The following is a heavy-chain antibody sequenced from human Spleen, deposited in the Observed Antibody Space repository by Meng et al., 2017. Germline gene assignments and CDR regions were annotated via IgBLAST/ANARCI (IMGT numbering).Heavy chain of an antibody. CDR3: PARTGSD. J-gene: IGHJ4*02. Sequence: EVHLVESGGGLLKPGGSLRLSCAASGFTFSNAWMSWVRQAPGKGLEWVARIIAKSDGGKIDYAAPVKGRFIISRDDSQNMLFLQMNDLKTEDTGIYYCPARTGSDWGQGTLVTVSS. D-gene: IGHD1-14*01. CDR2: IIAKSDGGKI. V-gene: IGHV3-15*01. CDR1: GFTFSNAW.